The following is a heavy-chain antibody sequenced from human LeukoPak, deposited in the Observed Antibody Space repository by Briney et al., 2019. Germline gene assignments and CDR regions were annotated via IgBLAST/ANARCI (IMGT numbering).Heavy chain of an antibody. Sequence: SQTLSLTCTVSGGSISSGSYYWSWIRQPAGKGLEWIGRIYTSGSTNYNPSLKSRVTMSVDTSKNQFSLKLSSVTAADTAVYYCARFNYYGSGSYTYYYYYMDVWGKGTTVTVSS. D-gene: IGHD3-10*01. CDR1: GGSISSGSYY. CDR2: IYTSGST. CDR3: ARFNYYGSGSYTYYYYYMDV. J-gene: IGHJ6*03. V-gene: IGHV4-61*02.